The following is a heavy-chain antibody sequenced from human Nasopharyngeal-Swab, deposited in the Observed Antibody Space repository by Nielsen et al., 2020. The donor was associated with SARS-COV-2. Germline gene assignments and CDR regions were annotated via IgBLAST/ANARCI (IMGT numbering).Heavy chain of an antibody. CDR3: ARDLRSPKGY. V-gene: IGHV1-69*13. D-gene: IGHD5/OR15-5a*01. J-gene: IGHJ4*02. CDR2: IIPIFGTA. CDR1: GYTFTSYG. Sequence: SVKVSCKASGYTFTSYGISWVRQAPGQGLEWMGGIIPIFGTANYAQKFQGRVTITADESTSTAYMELSSLRSEDTAVYYCARDLRSPKGYWGQGTLVTVSS.